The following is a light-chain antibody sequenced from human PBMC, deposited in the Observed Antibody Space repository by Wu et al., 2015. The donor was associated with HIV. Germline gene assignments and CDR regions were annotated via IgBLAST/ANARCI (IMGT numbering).Light chain of an antibody. J-gene: IGKJ3*01. CDR1: QSVSSY. V-gene: IGKV3-15*01. Sequence: EIVMTQSPATLSVSPGERATLSCRASQSVSSYLAWYQQKPGQAPRLLFYGASRRATGIPVRFSSMQSEDFAVYFCQQYINWPTFGPGTKVDIK. CDR2: GAS. CDR3: QQYINWPT.